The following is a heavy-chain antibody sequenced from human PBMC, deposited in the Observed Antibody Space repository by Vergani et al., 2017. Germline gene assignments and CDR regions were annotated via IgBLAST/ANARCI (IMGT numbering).Heavy chain of an antibody. CDR1: GYTFTSYG. V-gene: IGHV1-69*13. CDR3: ARDKIGWCMLNS. CDR2: IILIFGTA. J-gene: IGHJ4*02. Sequence: QVQLVQSGAEVKKPGASVKVSCKASGYTFTSYGISWVRQAPGQGLEWMGGIILIFGTANYAQKFQGRVTITADESTSTAYMELSSLRSEDTAVYYCARDKIGWCMLNSWGQGTLVTVSS. D-gene: IGHD2-8*01.